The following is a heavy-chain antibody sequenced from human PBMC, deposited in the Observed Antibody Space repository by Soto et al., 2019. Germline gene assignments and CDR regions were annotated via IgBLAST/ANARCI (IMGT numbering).Heavy chain of an antibody. CDR1: GYTFTSYY. J-gene: IGHJ5*02. CDR3: ARTTRGYCSGGSCYAGKKNWFDP. V-gene: IGHV1-46*01. D-gene: IGHD2-15*01. Sequence: ASVKVSCKASGYTFTSYYMHWVRQAPGQGLEWMGIINPSGGSTSYAQKFQGRVTMTRDTSTGTVYMELSSLRSEDTAVYYCARTTRGYCSGGSCYAGKKNWFDPWGQGTLVTVSS. CDR2: INPSGGST.